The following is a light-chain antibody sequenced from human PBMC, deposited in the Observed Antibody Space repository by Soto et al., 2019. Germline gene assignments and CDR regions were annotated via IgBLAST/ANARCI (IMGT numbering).Light chain of an antibody. CDR1: QSVSSN. CDR2: GAS. Sequence: EIVMTQSPATLSVSPGERATLSCRASQSVSSNLAWYQQKPGQAPRLLLYGASTRATGIPARFSGSGSATEFTLTISSLQSEDFAAYYCQQYNNWPRTFGQGTKVEIK. CDR3: QQYNNWPRT. V-gene: IGKV3-15*01. J-gene: IGKJ1*01.